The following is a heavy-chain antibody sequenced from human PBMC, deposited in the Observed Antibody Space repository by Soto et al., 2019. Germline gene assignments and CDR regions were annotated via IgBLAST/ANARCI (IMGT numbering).Heavy chain of an antibody. CDR2: IIPILGIA. J-gene: IGHJ5*02. CDR1: GGTFSSYT. CDR3: ATTYYGGDCYVGWFDP. D-gene: IGHD2-21*02. V-gene: IGHV1-69*02. Sequence: QVQLVQSGAEVKKPGSSVKVSCKASGGTFSSYTINWVRQAPGQGLEWMGRIIPILGIANYAQKFQGRVTITADKSTSTAYMELNSLRSEDTAVYYCATTYYGGDCYVGWFDPWGQGTLVTVSS.